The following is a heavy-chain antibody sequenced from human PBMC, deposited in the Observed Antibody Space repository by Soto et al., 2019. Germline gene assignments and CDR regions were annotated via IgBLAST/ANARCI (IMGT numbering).Heavy chain of an antibody. CDR2: INLSGTT. CDR3: AKGGGSLWS. J-gene: IGHJ5*02. V-gene: IGHV4-34*01. D-gene: IGHD3-10*01. Sequence: QVQLQQWGAGLLKPSETLSLTCAVYGESFSHYYWTWIRQPAGKGLEWIGEINLSGTTNYNPSLKSRVTMSLDTSKNQFSLKLSSVTAADTAVYFCAKGGGSLWSWGQGTLVTVSS. CDR1: GESFSHYY.